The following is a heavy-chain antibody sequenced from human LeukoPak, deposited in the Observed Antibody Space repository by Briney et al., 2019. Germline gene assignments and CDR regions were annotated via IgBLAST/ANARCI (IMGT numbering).Heavy chain of an antibody. V-gene: IGHV2-70*11. Sequence: SGPALVKPTQTLTLTCTFSGFSLSTSGMCVSWIRQPPGKALEWLARIDWDDDKYYSTSLKTRLTISKDTSKNQVVLTMTSMDPVDTATYYCARTYYYDSSGYPDYWGQGTLVTVSS. CDR1: GFSLSTSGMC. CDR2: IDWDDDK. J-gene: IGHJ4*02. CDR3: ARTYYYDSSGYPDY. D-gene: IGHD3-22*01.